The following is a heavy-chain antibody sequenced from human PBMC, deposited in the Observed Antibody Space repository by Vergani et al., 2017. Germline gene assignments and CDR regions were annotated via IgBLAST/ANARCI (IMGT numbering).Heavy chain of an antibody. D-gene: IGHD1-26*01. CDR1: GFTFSSYA. J-gene: IGHJ4*02. CDR2: ISGSGGST. V-gene: IGHV3-23*01. CDR3: AKARSGWELLEGYFDY. Sequence: EVQLLESGGGLVQPGGSLRLSCAASGFTFSSYAMSWVRQAPGKGLEWVSAISGSGGSTYYADSVKGRFTISRDNSKNTLYLQMNSLRAADTAVYYCAKARSGWELLEGYFDYWGQGTLVTVSS.